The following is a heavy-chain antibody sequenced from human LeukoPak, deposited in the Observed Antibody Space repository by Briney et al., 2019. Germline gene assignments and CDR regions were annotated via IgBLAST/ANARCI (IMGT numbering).Heavy chain of an antibody. CDR1: GFTFSNAW. D-gene: IGHD3-3*01. V-gene: IGHV3-15*01. Sequence: GWSVTLSCLACGFTFSNAWMSWVRPPAGKGLDWVGRIKSKTDGWTTDYAAHVKGRFTISRDDSKNTLYLQMISLKAEDAAVYYCSTVLIPVWSWGQGTLVTVSS. CDR3: STVLIPVWS. J-gene: IGHJ4*02. CDR2: IKSKTDGWTT.